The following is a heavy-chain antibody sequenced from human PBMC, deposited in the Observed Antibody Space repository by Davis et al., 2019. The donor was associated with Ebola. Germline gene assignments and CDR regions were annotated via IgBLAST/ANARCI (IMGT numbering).Heavy chain of an antibody. CDR2: IIPIFGTA. CDR1: GGTFSSYA. J-gene: IGHJ6*03. Sequence: SVKVSCKASGGTFSSYAISWVRQAPGQGLEWMGGIIPIFGTANYAQKFQGRVTITADESTSTAYVELSSLRSEDTAVYYCARAGRVVPAIYYYYYYMDVWGKGTTVTVSS. V-gene: IGHV1-69*13. D-gene: IGHD2-2*01. CDR3: ARAGRVVPAIYYYYYYMDV.